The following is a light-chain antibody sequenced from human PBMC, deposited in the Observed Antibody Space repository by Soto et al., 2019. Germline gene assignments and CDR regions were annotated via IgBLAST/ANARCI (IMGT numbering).Light chain of an antibody. CDR1: QSASSSY. V-gene: IGKV3-20*01. Sequence: EIVMTQSPATLSMSPGERATLSCRASQSASSSYLAWYQQKPGQAPRLLIYGASSRATGIPDRFSGSGSGTDFTLTISRLEPEDFAVYYCQQYGSSQTFGQGTKVDI. CDR3: QQYGSSQT. CDR2: GAS. J-gene: IGKJ1*01.